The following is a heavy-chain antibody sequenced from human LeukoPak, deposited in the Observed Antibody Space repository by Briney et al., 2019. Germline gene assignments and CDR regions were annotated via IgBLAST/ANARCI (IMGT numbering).Heavy chain of an antibody. Sequence: SVKVSCKASGFTFTSSAVQWVRQARGQCLEWIGWIVVGSGNTNYAQKFQERVTITRDMSTSTAYMELSSLRSEDTAVYYCAADGRATYDYVWGSYPNYYYYYGMDVWGQGTTVTVSS. D-gene: IGHD3-16*02. CDR3: AADGRATYDYVWGSYPNYYYYYGMDV. V-gene: IGHV1-58*01. J-gene: IGHJ6*02. CDR2: IVVGSGNT. CDR1: GFTFTSSA.